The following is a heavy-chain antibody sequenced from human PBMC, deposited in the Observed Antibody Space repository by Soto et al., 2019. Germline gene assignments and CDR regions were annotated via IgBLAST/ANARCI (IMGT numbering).Heavy chain of an antibody. CDR3: ARVKDYYDSSGYAYYYYGMDI. CDR1: GGSINTYY. CDR2: TYYSGST. D-gene: IGHD3-22*01. V-gene: IGHV4-59*01. J-gene: IGHJ6*02. Sequence: CTVSGGSINTYYWSWIRQPPGKGLEWIGYTYYSGSTNYNPSLTSRVTISLDTSKSQFSLKPSSVTAADTAVYYCARVKDYYDSSGYAYYYYGMDIWGQGTTVTVSS.